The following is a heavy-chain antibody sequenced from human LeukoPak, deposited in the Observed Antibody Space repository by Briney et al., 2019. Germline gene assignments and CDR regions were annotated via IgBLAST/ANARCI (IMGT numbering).Heavy chain of an antibody. Sequence: PGGSLRLSCAASGFTFSSYWVQWVRQAPGKGLVWVSRINSDGRSTSYADSVKGRFTISRDNAKNTLYLQMNSLRAEDTAVYYCAADRYFGYYYYYMDVWGKGTTVTVSS. CDR3: AADRYFGYYYYYMDV. J-gene: IGHJ6*03. CDR2: INSDGRST. D-gene: IGHD2-21*02. CDR1: GFTFSSYW. V-gene: IGHV3-74*01.